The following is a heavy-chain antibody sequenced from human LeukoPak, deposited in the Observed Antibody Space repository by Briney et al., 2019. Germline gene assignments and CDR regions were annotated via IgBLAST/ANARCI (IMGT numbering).Heavy chain of an antibody. V-gene: IGHV4-39*01. CDR3: ARFKGGTGFDH. D-gene: IGHD1-26*01. J-gene: IGHJ4*02. Sequence: PSETLSLTCAVSGGSISTTDFDWAWIRQPPGQGLEWIATISSSGKSYYNPYLMSRVTISVDTSKNQFSLDVTSVAAADTGLFYCARFKGGTGFDHWGRGILVIVS. CDR2: ISSSGKS. CDR1: GGSISTTDFD.